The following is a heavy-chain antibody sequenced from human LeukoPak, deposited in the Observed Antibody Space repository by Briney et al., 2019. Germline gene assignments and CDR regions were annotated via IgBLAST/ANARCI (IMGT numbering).Heavy chain of an antibody. CDR3: AKDQGIVVVISELDY. J-gene: IGHJ4*02. Sequence: RGSLRLSCAASGFTFSSCGMSWVRQAPGKGLEWVSAISGSGGSTYYADSVKGRFTISRDNSKNTLYLQMNSLRAEDTAVYYCAKDQGIVVVISELDYWGQGTLVTVSS. CDR2: ISGSGGST. V-gene: IGHV3-23*01. D-gene: IGHD3-22*01. CDR1: GFTFSSCG.